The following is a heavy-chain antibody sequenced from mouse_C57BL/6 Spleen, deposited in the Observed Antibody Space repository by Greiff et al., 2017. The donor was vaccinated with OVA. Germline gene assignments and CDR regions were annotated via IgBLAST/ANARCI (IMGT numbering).Heavy chain of an antibody. J-gene: IGHJ3*01. D-gene: IGHD2-1*01. V-gene: IGHV1-39*01. CDR1: GYSFTDYN. Sequence: EVQGVESGPELVKPGASVKISCKASGYSFTDYNMNWVKQSNGQSLEWIGVINPNYGTTSYNQKFKGKATLTVDQSSSTAYMQLNSLTSEDSAVYYCAPYGNYETWFAYWGQGTLVTVSA. CDR3: APYGNYETWFAY. CDR2: INPNYGTT.